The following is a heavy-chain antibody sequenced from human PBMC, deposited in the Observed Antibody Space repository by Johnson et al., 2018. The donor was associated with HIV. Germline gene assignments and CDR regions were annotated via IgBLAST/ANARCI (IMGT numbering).Heavy chain of an antibody. D-gene: IGHD3-10*01. J-gene: IGHJ3*02. CDR2: IKQDGSEK. V-gene: IGHV3-7*01. CDR1: GFTFSSYW. Sequence: VQLVESGGGLVQPGGSLRLSCAASGFTFSSYWMSWVRQAPGKGLEWVANIKQDGSEKYYVDSVKGRFTISRDNDKNSLYLQKNSLRAEDTAVYYCASPLLLWFGETYDAFDIWGQGTMVTVSS. CDR3: ASPLLLWFGETYDAFDI.